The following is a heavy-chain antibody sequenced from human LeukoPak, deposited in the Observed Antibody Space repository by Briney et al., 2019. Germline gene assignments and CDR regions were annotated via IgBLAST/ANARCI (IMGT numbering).Heavy chain of an antibody. Sequence: GGSLRLSCAASGFTFSSYSMNWVRQAPGKGLEWVSSISSSSSYIYYADSAKGRFTISRDNAKDTLYLQMNSLRAEDTGVYYCAGHHQAYSRTYWGQGTLVTVSS. J-gene: IGHJ4*02. CDR1: GFTFSSYS. CDR2: ISSSSSYI. V-gene: IGHV3-21*01. D-gene: IGHD6-13*01. CDR3: AGHHQAYSRTY.